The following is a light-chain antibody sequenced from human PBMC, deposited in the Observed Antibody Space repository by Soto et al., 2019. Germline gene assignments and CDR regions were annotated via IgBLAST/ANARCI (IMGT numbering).Light chain of an antibody. CDR2: CAS. V-gene: IGKV3-20*01. J-gene: IGKJ3*01. CDR3: HQYGRSPFT. Sequence: VVLTQSPATLSLSPGERATLSCRATQPVSANYLAWYQQKPGQAPRLLIYCASSRATGIPDRFSGSGSGTDFTLTISRLESEYFAVFYCHQYGRSPFTFGPGTKVDIK. CDR1: QPVSANY.